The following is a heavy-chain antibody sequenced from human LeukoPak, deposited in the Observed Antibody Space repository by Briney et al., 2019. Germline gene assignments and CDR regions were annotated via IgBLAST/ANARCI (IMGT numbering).Heavy chain of an antibody. CDR2: INHSGST. CDR1: GGSFSGYY. J-gene: IGHJ4*02. D-gene: IGHD6-19*01. V-gene: IGHV4-34*01. Sequence: SETLSLTCAVYGGSFSGYYWSWIRQPPGKGLEWIGEINHSGSTNYNPSLKSRVTISVDTSKNQFSLKLSSVTAADTAVYYCASPNHIAVAIDYWGQGTLVTVSS. CDR3: ASPNHIAVAIDY.